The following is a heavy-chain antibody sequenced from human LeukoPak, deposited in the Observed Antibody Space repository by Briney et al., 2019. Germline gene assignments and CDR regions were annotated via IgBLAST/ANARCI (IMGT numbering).Heavy chain of an antibody. D-gene: IGHD3-22*01. CDR3: AREISSYYYDSSGYNYFDH. CDR1: GYSISSGYY. V-gene: IGHV4-38-2*02. CDR2: IYHSGST. Sequence: SETLSLTCTVSGYSISSGYYWGWIRQPPGKGLEWIGSIYHSGSTYYNPSLKSRVTISVDTSKNQFSLKLSSVTAADTAVYYCAREISSYYYDSSGYNYFDHWGQGTLVTVSS. J-gene: IGHJ4*02.